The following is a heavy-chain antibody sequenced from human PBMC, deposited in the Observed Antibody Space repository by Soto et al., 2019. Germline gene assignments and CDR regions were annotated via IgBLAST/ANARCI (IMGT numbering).Heavy chain of an antibody. J-gene: IGHJ6*02. Sequence: LSLTCAVSGGSISSGGYSWSWIRQPPGKGLEWIGYIYHSGSTYYNSSLKSRVTISVDRSKNQFSLKLSSVTAADTAVYYCARGGKYYYDSSGYPPGYGMDVWGQGTTVTVSS. V-gene: IGHV4-30-2*01. D-gene: IGHD3-22*01. CDR1: GGSISSGGYS. CDR2: IYHSGST. CDR3: ARGGKYYYDSSGYPPGYGMDV.